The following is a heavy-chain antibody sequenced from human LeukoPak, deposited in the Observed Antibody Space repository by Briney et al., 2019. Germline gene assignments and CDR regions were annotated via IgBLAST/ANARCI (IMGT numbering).Heavy chain of an antibody. CDR3: ARGRKYSYGKAPFDY. CDR1: GYTFTSYD. D-gene: IGHD5-18*01. CDR2: MNNNSCNT. J-gene: IGHJ4*02. V-gene: IGHV1-8*01. Sequence: ASVKVSCKASGYTFTSYDFNWLRQATGQGLGWMGWMNNNSCNTGDAQKFQGRVTMTRNTSISTAYMELSSLRSEDTAVYYCARGRKYSYGKAPFDYWGQGTLVTVSS.